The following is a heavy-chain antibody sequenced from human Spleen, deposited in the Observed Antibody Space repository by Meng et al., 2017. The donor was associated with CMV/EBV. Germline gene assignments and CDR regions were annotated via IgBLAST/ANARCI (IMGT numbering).Heavy chain of an antibody. J-gene: IGHJ5*02. CDR1: GGSMSIDDYF. CDR3: ARAEYYNWFDP. Sequence: QGCGQGLRKPSQPLSPTWPGSGGSMSIDDYFRNWIRQPPGKGLEWIGYIYYSGNTYYNPSLKSRVTISIDTSKNQFSLKLSSVTAADTAVYYCARAEYYNWFDPWGQGTLVTVSS. CDR2: IYYSGNT. D-gene: IGHD1-14*01. V-gene: IGHV4-30-4*01.